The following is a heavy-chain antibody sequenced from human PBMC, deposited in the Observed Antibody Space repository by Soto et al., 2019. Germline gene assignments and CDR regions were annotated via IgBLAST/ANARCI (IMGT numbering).Heavy chain of an antibody. Sequence: QVQLVQSGPEVEKPGASVKVSCKASGYTFTSYGINWVRQAPGQGLEWMGWISAYNGNTNYAQNFHGRVTMTTDTSTSTAFMEVRSLRSDDTAVYYCARGGIFGVVIIDTFDYWGQGTLVTVSS. CDR1: GYTFTSYG. J-gene: IGHJ4*02. CDR2: ISAYNGNT. V-gene: IGHV1-18*01. D-gene: IGHD3-3*01. CDR3: ARGGIFGVVIIDTFDY.